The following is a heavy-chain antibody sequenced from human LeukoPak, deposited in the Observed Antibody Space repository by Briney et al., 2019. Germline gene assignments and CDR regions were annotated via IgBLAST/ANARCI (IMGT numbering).Heavy chain of an antibody. J-gene: IGHJ4*02. V-gene: IGHV3-21*01. CDR3: ARDGREMATITLFDY. CDR1: GFTFSSYS. D-gene: IGHD5-24*01. Sequence: PGGSLRLSCAASGFTFSSYSMNWVRQAPGKGLEWVSSISSSSSYIYYADSVKGRFTISRDNAKNSLYLQMNSLRAEDTAVYYCARDGREMATITLFDYWGQGTLVTVSS. CDR2: ISSSSSYI.